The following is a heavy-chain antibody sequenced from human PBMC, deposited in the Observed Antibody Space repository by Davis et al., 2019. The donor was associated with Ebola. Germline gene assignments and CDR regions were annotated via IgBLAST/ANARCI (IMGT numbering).Heavy chain of an antibody. Sequence: SETLSLTCAVYGGSFSGYYWSWIRQHPGKGLEWIGEINHSGSTNHNPSLKSRVTISVDTSKNQFSLKLSSVTAADTAVYYCARGPSVRGMDVWGQGTTVTVSS. CDR3: ARGPSVRGMDV. V-gene: IGHV4-34*01. CDR1: GGSFSGYY. CDR2: INHSGST. D-gene: IGHD3-10*01. J-gene: IGHJ6*02.